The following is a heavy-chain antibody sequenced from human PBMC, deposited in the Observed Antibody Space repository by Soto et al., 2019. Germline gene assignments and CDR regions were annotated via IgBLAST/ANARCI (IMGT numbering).Heavy chain of an antibody. D-gene: IGHD1-26*01. CDR2: IRSKAYGGTT. CDR3: TKHYPNTY. CDR1: GFSVCDYA. V-gene: IGHV3-49*04. Sequence: SLGLSCTASGFSVCDYAMGWVRQAPGKGLEWVGFIRSKAYGGTTEYAASVKGRFTISRDDSKSIAYLQMNSLKTEDTAVYYCTKHYPNTYWGQGTLVTVSA. J-gene: IGHJ4*02.